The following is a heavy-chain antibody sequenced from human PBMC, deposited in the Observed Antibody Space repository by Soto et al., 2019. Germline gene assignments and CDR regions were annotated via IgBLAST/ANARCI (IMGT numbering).Heavy chain of an antibody. CDR1: GGSISSGGYY. V-gene: IGHV4-31*03. Sequence: PSETLSLTCTVSGGSISSGGYYWSWIRQHPGKGLEWIGYIYYSGFTYYNPSLKSRVTLSVDTSKNQFTLKLSSVTAADTAVYYCATSYGNAWYTYWGQGTQVTVSS. J-gene: IGHJ4*02. CDR2: IYYSGFT. CDR3: ATSYGNAWYTY. D-gene: IGHD6-13*01.